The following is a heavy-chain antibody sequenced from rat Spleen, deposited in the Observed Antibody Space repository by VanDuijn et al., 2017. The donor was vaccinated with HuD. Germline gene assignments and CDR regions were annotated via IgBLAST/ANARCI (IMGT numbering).Heavy chain of an antibody. Sequence: EVQLVESGGGLVQPGRSMLLSCAASGFSFSDCDLAWVRQAPTKGLEWVASITYDVSTTYYRDSVKGRFTVARDNAKSTLYLQMDSLRSEDTATYYCTTMPPRGDYFDCWGQGVKVTVSS. J-gene: IGHJ2*01. D-gene: IGHD3-1*01. CDR3: TTMPPRGDYFDC. V-gene: IGHV5-20*01. CDR1: GFSFSDCD. CDR2: ITYDVSTT.